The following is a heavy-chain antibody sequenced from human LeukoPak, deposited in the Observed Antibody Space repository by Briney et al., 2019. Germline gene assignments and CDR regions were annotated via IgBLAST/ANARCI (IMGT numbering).Heavy chain of an antibody. CDR1: GFSFSSYG. D-gene: IGHD4/OR15-4a*01. CDR2: ISGGGST. Sequence: GGSLRLSCAASGFSFSSYGMNWVRQPPGKGLQWVSTISGGGSTFYSDSVKGRFTISRDNSKNTLYLQMNSLRVEDTAVYFCAKSGGDSGVSFNFCGQGTLVTVSS. V-gene: IGHV3-23*01. J-gene: IGHJ4*02. CDR3: AKSGGDSGVSFNF.